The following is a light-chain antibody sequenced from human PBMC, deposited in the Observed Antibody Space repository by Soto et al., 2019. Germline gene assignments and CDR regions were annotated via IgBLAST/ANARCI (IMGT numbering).Light chain of an antibody. V-gene: IGLV2-14*01. CDR1: SSDVGGYNY. CDR3: SSYTSSSTREGGVV. J-gene: IGLJ2*01. Sequence: QSVLTQPASVSGSPGQSITISCTGTSSDVGGYNYVSWYQQHPGKAPKLMIYEVSNRPSGVSNRFSGSKSGNTASLTISGLQAEDEADYYCSSYTSSSTREGGVVFGGGTKLTVL. CDR2: EVS.